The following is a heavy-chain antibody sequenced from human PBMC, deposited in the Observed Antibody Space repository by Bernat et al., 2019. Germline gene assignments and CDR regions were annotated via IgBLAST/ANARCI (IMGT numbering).Heavy chain of an antibody. V-gene: IGHV3-74*01. CDR1: GFAFNTYW. D-gene: IGHD1-26*01. CDR2: IHSDGSGT. CDR3: ARDKGYSLDL. Sequence: VQLVESGGGLVQPGGSLTLSCAASGFAFNTYWMHWVRQGPGKGLVWVSRIHSDGSGTTYADSVKGRFTISRDNAKNTLYLQMKSLRAEDTAVYYCARDKGYSLDLWGQGTLVTVSS. J-gene: IGHJ5*02.